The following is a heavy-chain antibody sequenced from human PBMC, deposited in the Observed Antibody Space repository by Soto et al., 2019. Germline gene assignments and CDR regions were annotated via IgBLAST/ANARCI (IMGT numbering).Heavy chain of an antibody. CDR3: ARDPALGGPFDY. V-gene: IGHV1-18*01. D-gene: IGHD3-16*01. CDR1: GYTFNSYG. Sequence: QVQLVQSGAEVKKPGASVKVSCKASGYTFNSYGISWVRQAPGQGLEWMGWISAYNGNTKYAQKVQGRVTMTTDTSTITAYMELRSLRCDDTAVYYCARDPALGGPFDYWGQGTLVTVAS. J-gene: IGHJ4*02. CDR2: ISAYNGNT.